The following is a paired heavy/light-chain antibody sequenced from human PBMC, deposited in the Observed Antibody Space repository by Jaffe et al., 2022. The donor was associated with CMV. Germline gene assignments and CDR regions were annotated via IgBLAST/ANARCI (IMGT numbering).Heavy chain of an antibody. CDR1: GGSVSSGSYY. CDR2: IYYSGST. D-gene: IGHD2-2*02. CDR3: ARYCSSTSCYRPFQYWYFDL. J-gene: IGHJ2*01. V-gene: IGHV4-61*01. Sequence: QVQLQESGPGLVKPSETLSLTCTVSGGSVSSGSYYWSWIRQPPGKGLEWIGYIYYSGSTNYNPSLKSRVTISVDTSKNQFSLKLSSVTAADTAVYYCARYCSSTSCYRPFQYWYFDLWGRGTLVTVSS.
Light chain of an antibody. Sequence: DIQMTQSPSSLSASVGDRVTITCRASQSISSYLNWYQQKPGKAPKLLIYAASSLQSGVPSRFSGSGSGTDFTLTISSLQPEDFATYYCQQSYSTLSITFGQGTRLEIK. CDR2: AAS. V-gene: IGKV1-39*01. CDR3: QQSYSTLSIT. CDR1: QSISSY. J-gene: IGKJ5*01.